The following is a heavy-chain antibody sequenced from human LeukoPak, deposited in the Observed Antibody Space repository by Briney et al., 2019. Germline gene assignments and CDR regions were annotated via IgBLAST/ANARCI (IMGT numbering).Heavy chain of an antibody. CDR3: ARDPPLDYYYDSSGYYPFY. D-gene: IGHD3-22*01. CDR1: GFTFSSYS. CDR2: ISSSSSYI. J-gene: IGHJ4*02. V-gene: IGHV3-21*01. Sequence: KPGGSLRLSCAASGFTFSSYSMNWVRQAPGKGLDWVSSISSSSSYIYYAGSVKGRFTISRDNAKNSLYLQMNSLRAEDTAVYYCARDPPLDYYYDSSGYYPFYWGQGTLVTVSS.